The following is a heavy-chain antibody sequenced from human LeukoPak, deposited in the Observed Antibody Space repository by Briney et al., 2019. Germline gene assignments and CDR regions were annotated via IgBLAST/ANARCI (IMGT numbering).Heavy chain of an antibody. CDR2: IYYSGST. CDR1: GGSISSSSYY. V-gene: IGHV4-39*01. J-gene: IGHJ4*02. D-gene: IGHD3-22*01. Sequence: PSETLSLTCTVSGGSISSSSYYWGWIRQPPGKGLEWIGRIYYSGSTYYNPSLKSRVTISVDTSKNQFSLKLSSVTAADTAVYYCATRGYYYDSSGYSPFDYWGQGTLVTVSS. CDR3: ATRGYYYDSSGYSPFDY.